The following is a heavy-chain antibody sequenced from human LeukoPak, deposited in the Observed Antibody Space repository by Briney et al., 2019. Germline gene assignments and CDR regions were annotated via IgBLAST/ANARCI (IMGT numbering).Heavy chain of an antibody. J-gene: IGHJ4*02. CDR3: AKPHFDD. Sequence: GGPPRLSCAASGFSFSSYGMHWVRQAPGKGLEWVAFIRYDGSNKYYADSVKGRFTISRDNSKNTLYLQMNSLRAGDTAVYYCAKPHFDDWGQGTLVTVSS. CDR2: IRYDGSNK. CDR1: GFSFSSYG. V-gene: IGHV3-30*02.